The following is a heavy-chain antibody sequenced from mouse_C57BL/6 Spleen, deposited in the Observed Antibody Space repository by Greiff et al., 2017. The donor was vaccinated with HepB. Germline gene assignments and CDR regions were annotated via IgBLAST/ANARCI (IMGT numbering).Heavy chain of an antibody. V-gene: IGHV1-55*01. CDR1: GYTFTSYW. CDR2: IYPGSGST. D-gene: IGHD2-5*01. CDR3: ARSAYSNYFDY. J-gene: IGHJ2*01. Sequence: QVQLQQPGAELVKPGASVKMSCKASGYTFTSYWITWVKQRPGQGLEWIGDIYPGSGSTNYNEKFKSKATLTLDTSSSTAYMQLSSLTSEDSAVYYCARSAYSNYFDYWGQGTTLTVSS.